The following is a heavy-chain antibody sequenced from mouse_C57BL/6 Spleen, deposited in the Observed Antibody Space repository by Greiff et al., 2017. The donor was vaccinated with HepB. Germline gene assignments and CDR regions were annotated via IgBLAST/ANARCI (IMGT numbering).Heavy chain of an antibody. CDR3: ARELRLQAMDY. CDR1: GYSITSGYY. V-gene: IGHV3-6*01. CDR2: ISYDGSN. Sequence: EVQLQESGPGLVKPSQSLSLTCSVTGYSITSGYYWNWIRQFPGNKLEWMGYISYDGSNNYNPSLKNRISITRDTSKNQFFLKLNSVTTEDTATYYCARELRLQAMDYWGQGTSVTVSS. J-gene: IGHJ4*01. D-gene: IGHD3-2*02.